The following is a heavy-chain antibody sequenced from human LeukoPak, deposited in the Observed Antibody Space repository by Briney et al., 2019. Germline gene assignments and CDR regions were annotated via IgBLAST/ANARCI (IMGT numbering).Heavy chain of an antibody. J-gene: IGHJ4*02. V-gene: IGHV1-18*01. CDR2: ISTYSGNT. CDR3: ARDRRLGWELPRPFDY. Sequence: GASVKVSCKTSGYPFTSYGITWVRQAPGQGLEWMGWISTYSGNTRSAQNLQGRVTMTTDTSTSTAYMELRSLRSDDTAVYYCARDRRLGWELPRPFDYWGQGTLVTVSS. CDR1: GYPFTSYG. D-gene: IGHD1-26*01.